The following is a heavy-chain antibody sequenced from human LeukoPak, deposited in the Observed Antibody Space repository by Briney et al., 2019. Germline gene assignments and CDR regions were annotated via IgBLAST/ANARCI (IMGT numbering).Heavy chain of an antibody. D-gene: IGHD1-14*01. CDR1: GFTFSSYV. J-gene: IGHJ4*02. CDR2: ISYDGSNE. CDR3: ARDKATSNQPPLNY. Sequence: GGSLRLSCAASGFTFSSYVMHWVRQAPGKGLEWVAIISYDGSNEYYADSVKGRFTISRDNSKNTLYLQMNSLRAADTAVYYCARDKATSNQPPLNYWGQEPLVTVS. V-gene: IGHV3-30*04.